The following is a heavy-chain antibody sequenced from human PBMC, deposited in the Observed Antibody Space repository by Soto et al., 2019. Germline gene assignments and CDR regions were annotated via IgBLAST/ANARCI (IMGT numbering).Heavy chain of an antibody. D-gene: IGHD3-22*01. J-gene: IGHJ3*02. Sequence: ASVKVSCKASGYTFTSYGISWVRQAPGQGLEWMGWINPNSGGTNYAQKFQGWVTMTRDTSISTAYMELSRLRSDDTAVYYCARESRPDYYDSSGYYPALDAFDIWGQGTMVTVSS. CDR1: GYTFTSYG. CDR3: ARESRPDYYDSSGYYPALDAFDI. CDR2: INPNSGGT. V-gene: IGHV1-2*04.